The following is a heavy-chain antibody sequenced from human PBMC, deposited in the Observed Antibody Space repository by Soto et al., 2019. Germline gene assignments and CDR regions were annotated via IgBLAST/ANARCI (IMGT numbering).Heavy chain of an antibody. CDR2: ISAYNGNT. Sequence: GASVKVSCKASGYTFTSYGISWVRQAPGQGREWMGWISAYNGNTNYAQKLQGRVTMTTAKSTSTPYMELRSLRSDDTAVYYCARSSVLYSSSWYYFDSWGQGTLVTVSS. J-gene: IGHJ4*02. V-gene: IGHV1-18*01. CDR3: ARSSVLYSSSWYYFDS. CDR1: GYTFTSYG. D-gene: IGHD6-13*01.